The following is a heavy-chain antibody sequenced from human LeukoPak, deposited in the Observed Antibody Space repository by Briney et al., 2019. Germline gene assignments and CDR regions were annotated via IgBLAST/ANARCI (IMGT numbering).Heavy chain of an antibody. Sequence: SETLSLTCTVSGGSISSTNYYWAWIRQPPGKGLEWIGTIYYSGNTYYNPSLKSRVTISVDTSKNQFALKLDSVTAADTAVYYCARQVDPWGQGTLVTVSS. CDR3: ARQVDP. CDR2: IYYSGNT. V-gene: IGHV4-39*01. CDR1: GGSISSTNYY. J-gene: IGHJ5*02.